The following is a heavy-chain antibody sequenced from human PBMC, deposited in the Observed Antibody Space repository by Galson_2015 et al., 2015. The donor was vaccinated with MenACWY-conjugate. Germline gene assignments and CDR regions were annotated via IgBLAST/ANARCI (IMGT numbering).Heavy chain of an antibody. CDR3: ARVNHYDSIAYYFDY. Sequence: TLSLTCSVSGGSISSGGYHWTWIRQDPEKGLEWIGYIYYSGTTSYNPALKSRITISVDTSKNQFSLSLSSVTAADTAVYYCARVNHYDSIAYYFDYWGQGTLVTVSS. D-gene: IGHD3-22*01. CDR2: IYYSGTT. CDR1: GGSISSGGYH. V-gene: IGHV4-31*03. J-gene: IGHJ4*02.